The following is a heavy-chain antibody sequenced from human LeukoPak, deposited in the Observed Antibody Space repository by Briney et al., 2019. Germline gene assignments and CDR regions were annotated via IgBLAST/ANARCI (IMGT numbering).Heavy chain of an antibody. J-gene: IGHJ4*02. Sequence: SETLSLTCTVSGGSISSSSYYWSWIRQPPGKGLEWIGEINHSGSTNYNPSLKSRVTISVDTSKNQFSLKLSSVTAADTAVYYCARRRGGSYGTFDYWGQGTLVTVSS. CDR2: INHSGST. D-gene: IGHD5-18*01. V-gene: IGHV4-39*07. CDR3: ARRRGGSYGTFDY. CDR1: GGSISSSSYY.